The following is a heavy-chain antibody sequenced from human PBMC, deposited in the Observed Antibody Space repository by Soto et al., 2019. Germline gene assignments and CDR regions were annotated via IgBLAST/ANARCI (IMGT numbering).Heavy chain of an antibody. CDR1: GFTFDDYA. J-gene: IGHJ6*03. Sequence: EVQLVESGGGLVQPGRSLRLSCAASGFTFDDYAMHWVRQAPGKGLEWVSGISWNSGSIGYADSVKGRFTISRDNAKDSLYLQMNRLRAEDTAFDYCAKSGSCYGHDWGYMDVLGKGTTVTVSS. CDR3: AKSGSCYGHDWGYMDV. CDR2: ISWNSGSI. V-gene: IGHV3-9*01. D-gene: IGHD3-10*01.